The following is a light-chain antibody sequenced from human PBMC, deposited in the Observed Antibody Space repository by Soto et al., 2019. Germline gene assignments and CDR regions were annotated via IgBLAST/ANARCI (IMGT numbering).Light chain of an antibody. CDR1: ETIIDY. J-gene: IGKJ2*01. V-gene: IGKV1-39*01. CDR3: QQRFSAPRT. Sequence: DIQMSQSPSSLSASVGDSVTITCRASETIIDYLNWYQQQPGEAPKLLIFSASSLHSGGPSRFRGSGSGPHFTLTISSLQPEDFATSFCQQRFSAPRTFGQGTKLQAK. CDR2: SAS.